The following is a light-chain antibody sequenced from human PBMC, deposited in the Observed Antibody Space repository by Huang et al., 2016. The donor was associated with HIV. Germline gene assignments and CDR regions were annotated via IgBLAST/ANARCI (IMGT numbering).Light chain of an antibody. V-gene: IGKV4-1*01. Sequence: DIVMTQSPDSLAVSLGERATINCRSSRSVLYSSNNKNYLAWYQQKPGQPPKLLIYWASTRESGVPDRFSGSGSGTDFTLTISSLQAEDVAVYYCQQYYSIPWTFGQGTKVEIK. CDR1: RSVLYSSNNKNY. J-gene: IGKJ1*01. CDR3: QQYYSIPWT. CDR2: WAS.